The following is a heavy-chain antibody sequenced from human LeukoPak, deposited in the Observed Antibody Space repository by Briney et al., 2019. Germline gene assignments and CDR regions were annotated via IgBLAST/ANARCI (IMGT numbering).Heavy chain of an antibody. J-gene: IGHJ3*02. CDR2: IRYDGSNK. CDR1: GFTFSSYG. CDR3: AKDGMTTSAFDI. Sequence: PGGSLRLSCAASGFTFSSYGMHWVRQALGKGLEWVAFIRYDGSNKYYADSVKGRFTISRDNSKNTLYLQMNSLRAEDTAVYYCAKDGMTTSAFDIWGQGTMVTVSS. V-gene: IGHV3-30*02. D-gene: IGHD4-11*01.